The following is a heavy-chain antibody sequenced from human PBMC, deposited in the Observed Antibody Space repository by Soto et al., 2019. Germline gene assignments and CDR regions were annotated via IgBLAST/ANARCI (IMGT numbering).Heavy chain of an antibody. CDR3: ARDQCSSTSCYIARDYGMDV. Sequence: GASVKVSCKASGYTFTSYYMHWVRQAPGQGLEWMGIINPSGGSTSYAQKFQGRVTMTRDTSTSTVYMELSSLRSEGTAVYYCARDQCSSTSCYIARDYGMDVWGQGTTVTVSS. J-gene: IGHJ6*02. D-gene: IGHD2-2*02. V-gene: IGHV1-46*01. CDR1: GYTFTSYY. CDR2: INPSGGST.